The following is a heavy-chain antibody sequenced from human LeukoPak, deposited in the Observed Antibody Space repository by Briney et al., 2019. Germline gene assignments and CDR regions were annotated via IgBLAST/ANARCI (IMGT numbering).Heavy chain of an antibody. Sequence: GGSLRLSCAASGFTFSSYAMTWVRQAPGKGLEWVSGIGGSSGKIFYADSVKGRFTISRDNAKNTLYLQMNSLRTEDTAVYYCARPETQYSSGLDGFDIWGQGTMVTVSS. CDR3: ARPETQYSSGLDGFDI. D-gene: IGHD6-19*01. V-gene: IGHV3-23*01. CDR2: IGGSSGKI. CDR1: GFTFSSYA. J-gene: IGHJ3*02.